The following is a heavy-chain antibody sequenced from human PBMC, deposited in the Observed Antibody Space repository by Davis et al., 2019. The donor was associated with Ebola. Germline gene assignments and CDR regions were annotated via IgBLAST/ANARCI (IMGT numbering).Heavy chain of an antibody. CDR1: GYSFTSYW. J-gene: IGHJ4*02. CDR3: ATGYSSAWGR. V-gene: IGHV5-10-1*01. CDR2: IDPSDSYT. Sequence: GESLKISCKGSGYSFTSYWIGWVRQMPGKGLEWMGRIDPSDSYTNYSPSFQGHVTISADKSISTAYLQWSSLKASDTAMYYCATGYSSAWGRWGQGTLVTVSS. D-gene: IGHD6-19*01.